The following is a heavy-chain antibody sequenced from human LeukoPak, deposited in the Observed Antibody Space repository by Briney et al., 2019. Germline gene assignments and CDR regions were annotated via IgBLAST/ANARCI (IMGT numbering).Heavy chain of an antibody. CDR3: ARDSALGSSWYSGRFDY. V-gene: IGHV3-21*01. J-gene: IGHJ4*02. CDR1: GFTFSSYS. Sequence: KTGGSLRLSCAASGFTFSSYSMNWVRQAPGKGLEWVSSISSSSSYIYYADSVKGRFTISRDNAKNSLYLQMNSLRAEDTAVYYCARDSALGSSWYSGRFDYWGQGTLVTLSS. CDR2: ISSSSSYI. D-gene: IGHD6-13*01.